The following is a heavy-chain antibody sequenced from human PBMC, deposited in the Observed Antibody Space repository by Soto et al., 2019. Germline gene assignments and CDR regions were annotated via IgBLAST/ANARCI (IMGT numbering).Heavy chain of an antibody. Sequence: PSETLSLTCAVYGGSSSGYYLSWIRQPPGKGLEWIGEINHSGSTNYNPSLKSRVTISVDTSKNQFSLKLSSVTAADTAVYYCARGLSRQYYGSGSRPNYYMDVWGKGTTVTVSS. V-gene: IGHV4-34*01. CDR1: GGSSSGYY. D-gene: IGHD3-10*01. CDR3: ARGLSRQYYGSGSRPNYYMDV. J-gene: IGHJ6*03. CDR2: INHSGST.